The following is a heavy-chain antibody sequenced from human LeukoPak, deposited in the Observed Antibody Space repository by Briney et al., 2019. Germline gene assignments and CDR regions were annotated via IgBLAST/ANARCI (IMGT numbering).Heavy chain of an antibody. CDR1: GFTFRRYE. CDR3: ARAPLVLQFRWWFDP. J-gene: IGHJ5*02. Sequence: GSLRLSCAASGFTFRRYEMNWVRQAPGKGLEWILYISGSGDTIYYADSVKGRFTISRDNAKNSLYLQMNSLRAEDTAVYHCARAPLVLQFRWWFDPWGQGTLVIVSS. V-gene: IGHV3-48*03. D-gene: IGHD5-24*01. CDR2: ISGSGDTI.